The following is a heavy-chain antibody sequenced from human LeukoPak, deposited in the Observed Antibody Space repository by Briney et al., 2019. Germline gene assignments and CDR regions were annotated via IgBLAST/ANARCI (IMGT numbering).Heavy chain of an antibody. D-gene: IGHD3-3*01. CDR2: ISTGGSST. CDR1: GFTFSIYR. V-gene: IGHV3-23*01. J-gene: IGHJ4*02. Sequence: GGSLRLSCVASGFTFSIYRMTWVRQAPGKGLEWVSGISTGGSSTYYADSVKGRFTISRDNSKNTLYLQMDSLRVDDTAVYYCVKGSGAWYFDNWGQGTLVTVSS. CDR3: VKGSGAWYFDN.